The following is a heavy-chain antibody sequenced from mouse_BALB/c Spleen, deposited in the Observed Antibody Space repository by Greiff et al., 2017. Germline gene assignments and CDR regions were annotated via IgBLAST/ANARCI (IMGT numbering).Heavy chain of an antibody. D-gene: IGHD2-1*01. CDR3: ARRTYGNYGGDY. V-gene: IGHV1S81*02. Sequence: QVQLQQSGAELVKPGASVKLSCKASGYTFTSYWMHWVKQRPGQGLEWIGEINPSNGRTNYNEKFKSKATLTVDKSSSTAYMQLSSLTSEDSAVYYCARRTYGNYGGDYWGQGTSVTVSS. CDR2: INPSNGRT. J-gene: IGHJ4*01. CDR1: GYTFTSYW.